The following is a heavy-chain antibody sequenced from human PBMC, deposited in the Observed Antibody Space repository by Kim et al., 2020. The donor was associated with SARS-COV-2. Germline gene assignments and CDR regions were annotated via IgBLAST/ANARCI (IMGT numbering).Heavy chain of an antibody. V-gene: IGHV4-39*01. CDR3: ARLGPEPSVATGIDY. J-gene: IGHJ4*02. Sequence: SETLSLTCTVSGGSISSSSYYWGWIRQPPGKGLEWIGSIYYSGSTYYNPSLKSRVTISVDTSKNQFSLKLSSVTAADTAVYYCARLGPEPSVATGIDYWGQGTLVTVSS. CDR2: IYYSGST. D-gene: IGHD5-12*01. CDR1: GGSISSSSYY.